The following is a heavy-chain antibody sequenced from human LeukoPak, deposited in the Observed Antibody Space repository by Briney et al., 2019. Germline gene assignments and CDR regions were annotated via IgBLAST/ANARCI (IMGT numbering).Heavy chain of an antibody. CDR2: IYTSGST. J-gene: IGHJ5*02. Sequence: SETLSLXCTVSGGSISSGSYYWSWIRQPAGKGLEWIGRIYTSGSTNYNPSLNSRVTISVDTSKNQFSLKLNSVTAADTAVYYCARGYYYGSGTYYKTWGQGTLVTVSS. CDR1: GGSISSGSYY. CDR3: ARGYYYGSGTYYKT. V-gene: IGHV4-61*02. D-gene: IGHD3-10*01.